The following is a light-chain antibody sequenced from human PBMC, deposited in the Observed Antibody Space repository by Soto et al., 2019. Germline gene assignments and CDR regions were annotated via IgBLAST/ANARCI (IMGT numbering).Light chain of an antibody. CDR1: QSVSSSY. CDR3: QQYGSSPTYT. Sequence: EIVLTQSPGTLSLSPGERATLSCRASQSVSSSYLAWYQQKPGQAPRLLIYGASSRATGIPDRFSGSGSGTDFTLTISRLEPEDFAVYYCQQYGSSPTYTFGQGTKLVIK. J-gene: IGKJ2*01. CDR2: GAS. V-gene: IGKV3-20*01.